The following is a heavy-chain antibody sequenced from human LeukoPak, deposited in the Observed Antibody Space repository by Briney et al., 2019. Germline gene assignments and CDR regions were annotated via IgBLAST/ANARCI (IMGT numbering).Heavy chain of an antibody. Sequence: PSETLSLTCAVSGGSISSGGYSWSWIRQPPGKGLEWIGYIYHSGSTYNNPSLKSRVTISVDRSKNQFSLKLSSVTAADTAVYYCARGGVGIAAAGTGYWFDPWGQGTLVTVSS. CDR1: GGSISSGGYS. V-gene: IGHV4-30-2*01. CDR3: ARGGVGIAAAGTGYWFDP. CDR2: IYHSGST. D-gene: IGHD6-13*01. J-gene: IGHJ5*02.